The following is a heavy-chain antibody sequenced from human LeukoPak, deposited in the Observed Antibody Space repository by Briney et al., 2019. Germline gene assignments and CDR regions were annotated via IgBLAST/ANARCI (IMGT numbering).Heavy chain of an antibody. J-gene: IGHJ5*02. CDR1: GYTFTSYG. V-gene: IGHV1-18*01. CDR3: ARDTSGMITFGGETFDP. Sequence: GASVKVSCKASGYTFTSYGISWVRQAPGQGLEWMGWISAYNGNTNCAQKLQGRVTMTTDTSTSTAYMELRSLRSDDTAVYYCARDTSGMITFGGETFDPWGQGTLVTVSS. D-gene: IGHD3-16*01. CDR2: ISAYNGNT.